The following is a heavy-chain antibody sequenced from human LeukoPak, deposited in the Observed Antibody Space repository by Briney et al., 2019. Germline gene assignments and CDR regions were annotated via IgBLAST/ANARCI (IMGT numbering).Heavy chain of an antibody. J-gene: IGHJ4*02. CDR3: AKEGIAAAGPHFDY. V-gene: IGHV3-23*01. D-gene: IGHD6-13*01. Sequence: GGSLRLSCAASGFTFSSYAMSWVRQATGKGLEWVSAISGSGGSTYYADSVKSRFTISRDNSKNTLYQQMNSLRAEDTAVYYCAKEGIAAAGPHFDYWGQGTLVTVSS. CDR2: ISGSGGST. CDR1: GFTFSSYA.